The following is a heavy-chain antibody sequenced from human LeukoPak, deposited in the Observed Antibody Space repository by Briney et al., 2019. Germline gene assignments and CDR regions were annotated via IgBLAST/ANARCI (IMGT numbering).Heavy chain of an antibody. CDR2: ISSSSSTI. CDR1: GFTFSSYS. V-gene: IGHV3-48*01. CDR3: ARDGCSSTSCSDY. J-gene: IGHJ4*02. Sequence: PGGSLRLSCAASGFTFSSYSMNWVRQAPGKGLEWVSYISSSSSTIYYADSVKGRFTISRDNAKNSLYLQMNSLRAEDTAVYYCARDGCSSTSCSDYWGQGTLVTVSS. D-gene: IGHD2-2*01.